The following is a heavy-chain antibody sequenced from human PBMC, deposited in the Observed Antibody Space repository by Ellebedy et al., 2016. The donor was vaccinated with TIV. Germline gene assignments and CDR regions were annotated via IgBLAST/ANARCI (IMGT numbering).Heavy chain of an antibody. CDR3: ARELTGSGGMDF. CDR2: IRPNGDDT. Sequence: ASVKVSXXTSEYTFSKYYIHWVRQAPGQGLEWMAVIRPNGDDTGHAQKFQGRLTMTIDTSYSTVYMELSDLRSEDTAVYYCARELTGSGGMDFWGAGTTVTVSS. V-gene: IGHV1-46*01. CDR1: EYTFSKYY. D-gene: IGHD3-10*01. J-gene: IGHJ6*03.